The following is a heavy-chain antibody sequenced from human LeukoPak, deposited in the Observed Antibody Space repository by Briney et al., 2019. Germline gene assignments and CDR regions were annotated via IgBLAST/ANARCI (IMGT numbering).Heavy chain of an antibody. V-gene: IGHV3-33*01. CDR1: GFTFSSYG. Sequence: PGGSLRLSCAASGFTFSSYGMHWVRQAPGKGLEWVAVIWYDGSNKYYADSVKGRFTISRDNSKNTLYLQMSSLRAEDTAVYYCARGKEYYYDSSGSMAIGDYWGQGTLVTVSS. CDR3: ARGKEYYYDSSGSMAIGDY. J-gene: IGHJ4*02. CDR2: IWYDGSNK. D-gene: IGHD3-22*01.